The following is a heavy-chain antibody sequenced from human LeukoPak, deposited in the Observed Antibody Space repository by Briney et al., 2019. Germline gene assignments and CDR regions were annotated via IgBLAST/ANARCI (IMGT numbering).Heavy chain of an antibody. D-gene: IGHD3-22*01. V-gene: IGHV4-39*02. J-gene: IGHJ6*03. CDR1: GDSISTSSYY. CDR3: ARELYYYDSSGKRPGHYYYMDV. Sequence: SETLSLTCSVSGDSISTSSYYWGWIRQPPGKGLEWIGTIYYSGSTYYNPSLTSRVTISVDTSKNQFSLKLSSVTAADTAVYYCARELYYYDSSGKRPGHYYYMDVWGKGTTVTVSS. CDR2: IYYSGST.